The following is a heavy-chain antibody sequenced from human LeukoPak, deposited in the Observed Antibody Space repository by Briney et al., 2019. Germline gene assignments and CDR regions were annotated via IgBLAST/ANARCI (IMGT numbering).Heavy chain of an antibody. CDR1: GFSFISYG. Sequence: GGSLRLSCAASGFSFISYGMHWVRRAPGKGLEWVGVISDDGRNKKYADSVKGRFTISRDNSKDTLYLQMNSLRDEDTAVYYCAKRPSDYGDYVTYFDYWGQGTLVTVSS. V-gene: IGHV3-30*18. CDR2: ISDDGRNK. J-gene: IGHJ4*02. CDR3: AKRPSDYGDYVTYFDY. D-gene: IGHD4-17*01.